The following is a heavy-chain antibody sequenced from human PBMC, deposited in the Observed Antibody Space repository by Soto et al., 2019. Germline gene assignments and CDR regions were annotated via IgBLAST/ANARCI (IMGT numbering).Heavy chain of an antibody. D-gene: IGHD4-17*01. CDR2: FFSDAER. CDR1: GFSLTNGRMG. Sequence: QVTLKESGPVLVKPTETLTLTCSVSGFSLTNGRMGVSWIHQPPGTALEWLAHFFSDAERSYSTSMQSRLNMYKDSSGSQVVLTMTNMAPADTATYFCARMDGDYNYYGLDVWGHGIAVTVSS. CDR3: ARMDGDYNYYGLDV. V-gene: IGHV2-26*01. J-gene: IGHJ6*02.